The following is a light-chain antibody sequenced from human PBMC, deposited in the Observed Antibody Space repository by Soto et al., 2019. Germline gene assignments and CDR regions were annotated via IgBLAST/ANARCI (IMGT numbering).Light chain of an antibody. CDR3: QQRSKWPLT. Sequence: LSQSAATVSFSPRERGTLSFEASQSVTSNAVAWYQQKPGQAPRLLIYGVSSRATGIPDRFSGSGSGTDFTLTISSLEPEDFTVYYCQQRSKWPLTFGGGAK. CDR1: QSVTSN. V-gene: IGKV3-11*01. CDR2: GVS. J-gene: IGKJ4*01.